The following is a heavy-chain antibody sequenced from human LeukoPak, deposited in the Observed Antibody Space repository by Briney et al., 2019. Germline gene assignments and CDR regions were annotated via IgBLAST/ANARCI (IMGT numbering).Heavy chain of an antibody. Sequence: GGSLRLSCGASGFTFSSYWMHWVRQAPGKGLVWVSSMSTDGSSTTYAESVRGRFTISRDNAKNTLYLQMNSLRAEDTAVYYCARDPAAGVLSGAFDIWGQGTMVTVSS. D-gene: IGHD2/OR15-2a*01. CDR2: MSTDGSST. CDR3: ARDPAAGVLSGAFDI. V-gene: IGHV3-74*03. CDR1: GFTFSSYW. J-gene: IGHJ3*02.